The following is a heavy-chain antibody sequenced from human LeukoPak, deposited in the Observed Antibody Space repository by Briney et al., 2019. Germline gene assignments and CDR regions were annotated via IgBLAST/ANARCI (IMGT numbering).Heavy chain of an antibody. Sequence: SGGSLRLSYSASGFVFTIYTMYWVRQAPGKGPEYVSTISGSGNGFSIYYADSVKGRFTISRDDSKSILYLQMNGLRSEDTAVYYCVKDFGRIRGTPDSWGQGTLVTVSS. V-gene: IGHV3-64D*06. CDR1: GFVFTIYT. D-gene: IGHD1-26*01. CDR3: VKDFGRIRGTPDS. J-gene: IGHJ4*02. CDR2: ISGSGNGFSI.